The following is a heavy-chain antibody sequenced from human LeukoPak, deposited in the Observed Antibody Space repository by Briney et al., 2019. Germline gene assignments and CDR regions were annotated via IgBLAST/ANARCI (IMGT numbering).Heavy chain of an antibody. D-gene: IGHD2-21*02. Sequence: GGSLRLSCAASGFTFSSYAMHCVRQAPGKGLEWVAIISYDGSNKFYADSVKGRFTISRDNSKNTLYLQMSSLGPEDTAMYYCAKVAKGNIVVVTALDYWGQGTLVTVSS. CDR2: ISYDGSNK. V-gene: IGHV3-30*18. CDR1: GFTFSSYA. CDR3: AKVAKGNIVVVTALDY. J-gene: IGHJ4*02.